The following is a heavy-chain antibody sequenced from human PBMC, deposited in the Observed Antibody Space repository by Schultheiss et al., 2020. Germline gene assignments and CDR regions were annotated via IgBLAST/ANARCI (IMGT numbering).Heavy chain of an antibody. CDR3: ARGGEYYDFWSGYGPYYGMDV. J-gene: IGHJ6*02. CDR2: INSDGSST. V-gene: IGHV3-74*01. D-gene: IGHD3-3*01. Sequence: GESLKISCAASGFTFSSYWMHWVRQAPGKGLVWVSRINSDGSSTSYADSVKGRFTISRDNGKNSLYLQMNSLRAEDTAVYYCARGGEYYDFWSGYGPYYGMDVWGQGTTVTVSS. CDR1: GFTFSSYW.